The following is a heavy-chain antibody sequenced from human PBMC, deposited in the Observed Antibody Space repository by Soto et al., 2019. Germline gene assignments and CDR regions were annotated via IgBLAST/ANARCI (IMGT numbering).Heavy chain of an antibody. CDR3: ARLGGYYQAFDS. J-gene: IGHJ4*02. CDR2: IYYTGST. D-gene: IGHD3-22*01. Sequence: PSETLSLTCTVSGGSISGYYWSWFRQPPGKGLEWIGYIYYTGSTTYNPSLKSRVTISVDTSKNQFSLNLNSVTAADTAVYYCARLGGYYQAFDSWGQGTLVTVSS. V-gene: IGHV4-59*08. CDR1: GGSISGYY.